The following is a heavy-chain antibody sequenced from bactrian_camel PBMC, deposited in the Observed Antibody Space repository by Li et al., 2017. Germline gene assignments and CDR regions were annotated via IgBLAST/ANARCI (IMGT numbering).Heavy chain of an antibody. D-gene: IGHD3*01. CDR1: GFTFSSYG. CDR3: AADSLFAPWTTSTVRFSGY. V-gene: IGHV3S40*01. CDR2: INDGGTRT. Sequence: VQLVESGGDLVQPGGSLRLSCTTSGFTFSSYGIAWVRQVPGKGLEWVSGINDGGTRTYYTDSVKGRFTISRDNSKVTVYLQMNSLKPDDTAMYYCAADSLFAPWTTSTVRFSGYWGQGTQVTVS. J-gene: IGHJ6*01.